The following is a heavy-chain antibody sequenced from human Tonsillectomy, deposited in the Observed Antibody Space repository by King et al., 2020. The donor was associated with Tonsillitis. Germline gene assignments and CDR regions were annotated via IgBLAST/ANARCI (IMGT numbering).Heavy chain of an antibody. Sequence: VQLVESGGGLIQPGGSLRLSCAVSGFSVSTSYMTWVRQAPGRGLEWVSVIYSGGITYYADSVKGRFTISRDNYKNTLYLQMNRLRVEDTAMYYCARALLTDASGDYWGQGTLVTVSS. J-gene: IGHJ4*02. CDR1: GFSVSTSY. CDR3: ARALLTDASGDY. CDR2: IYSGGIT. V-gene: IGHV3-53*01. D-gene: IGHD2/OR15-2a*01.